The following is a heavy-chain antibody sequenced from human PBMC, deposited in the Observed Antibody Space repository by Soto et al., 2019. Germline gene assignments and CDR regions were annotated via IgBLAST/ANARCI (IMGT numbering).Heavy chain of an antibody. CDR2: ISYSGST. Sequence: SETLSLTSTISGGSISHYYWTWIRQPPGKRLERITYISYSGSTNYNSSLKSRVTILVDTSKNQFSLKLNSVTAADTAVYYCARLSTYYYYAMDVWGQGTTVTVSS. CDR3: ARLSTYYYYAMDV. CDR1: GGSISHYY. V-gene: IGHV4-59*08. J-gene: IGHJ6*02.